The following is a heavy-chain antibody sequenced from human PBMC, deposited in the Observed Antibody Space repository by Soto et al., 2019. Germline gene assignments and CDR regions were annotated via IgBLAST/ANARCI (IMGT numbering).Heavy chain of an antibody. CDR2: ISYDGSNK. V-gene: IGHV3-30-3*01. CDR3: ARDPKRLGGFKYYFDY. J-gene: IGHJ4*02. D-gene: IGHD3-16*01. CDR1: GFTFSSYA. Sequence: GGSLRLSCAASGFTFSSYAMHWVRQAPGKGLEWVAVISYDGSNKYYADSVKGRFTISRDNSKNTLYLQMNSLRAEDTAVYYCARDPKRLGGFKYYFDYWGQGTLVTVSS.